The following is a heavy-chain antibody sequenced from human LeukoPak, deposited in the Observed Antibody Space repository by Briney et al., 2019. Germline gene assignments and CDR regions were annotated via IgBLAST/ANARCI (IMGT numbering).Heavy chain of an antibody. CDR1: GYILTELS. CDR3: AREPWLHQSDY. J-gene: IGHJ4*02. V-gene: IGHV1-46*01. CDR2: IHPSGGST. Sequence: ASVKVSCKVSGYILTELSMHWVRQAPGQGLEWMGIIHPSGGSTSYAQKFQGRVTMTRDMSTSTVYMELSSLRSEDTAVYYCAREPWLHQSDYWGQGTLVTVSS. D-gene: IGHD5-24*01.